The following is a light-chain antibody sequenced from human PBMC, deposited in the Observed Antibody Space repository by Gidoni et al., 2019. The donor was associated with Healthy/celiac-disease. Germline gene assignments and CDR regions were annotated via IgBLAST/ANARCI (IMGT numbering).Light chain of an antibody. V-gene: IGKV3-20*01. CDR2: DAS. J-gene: IGKJ2*01. CDR1: QSVSSSY. Sequence: ELMSTQSPGTLSLSPGERATLSCRASQSVSSSYLAWYQQKPGQTPRLLIYDASSRATSSPDRFSGSGSGTDFTLTISRLEHEEYAVYYCQQYGSSPPYTFGQGTKLEIK. CDR3: QQYGSSPPYT.